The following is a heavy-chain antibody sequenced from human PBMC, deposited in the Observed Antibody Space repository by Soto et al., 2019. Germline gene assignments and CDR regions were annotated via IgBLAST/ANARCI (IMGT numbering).Heavy chain of an antibody. J-gene: IGHJ6*02. Sequence: SGGSLRLSCAASGFTFSTCAMTWVRQAPGKGLEWVSGISDTGGSTYYADSVKGRFTISRDNSKNTLYLQMNSLKAEDTAVYYCAKDRWYSSGWYNYYGMDVWGQGTTVTVSS. CDR3: AKDRWYSSGWYNYYGMDV. CDR2: ISDTGGST. CDR1: GFTFSTCA. D-gene: IGHD6-19*01. V-gene: IGHV3-23*01.